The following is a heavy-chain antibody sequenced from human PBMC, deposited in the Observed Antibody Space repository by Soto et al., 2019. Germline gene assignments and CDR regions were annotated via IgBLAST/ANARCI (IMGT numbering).Heavy chain of an antibody. D-gene: IGHD2-15*01. V-gene: IGHV5-51*01. CDR2: IYPGDSDT. Sequence: HGESLKISCKGSGYSFTSYWIGWVRQMPGKGLEWMGIIYPGDSDTRYSPSFQGQVTISADKSISTAYLQWSSLRAEDTAVYYCATAKLLLPWLFDYWGQGTLVTVSS. J-gene: IGHJ4*02. CDR1: GYSFTSYW. CDR3: ATAKLLLPWLFDY.